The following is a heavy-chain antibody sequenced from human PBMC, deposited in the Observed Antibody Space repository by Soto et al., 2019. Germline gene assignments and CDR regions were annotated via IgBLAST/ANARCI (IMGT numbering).Heavy chain of an antibody. V-gene: IGHV3-30*03. CDR3: VRDLALMADY. J-gene: IGHJ4*02. D-gene: IGHD3-16*01. Sequence: GSLRLSCVASGFNLNTDGIYWVRQAPGKGLQWVAQILYDGSKKHYADSVKGRFTITRDNSKNTVYLQMDSLRVDDTAMYYCVRDLALMADYWGQGTLVTVSS. CDR2: ILYDGSKK. CDR1: GFNLNTDG.